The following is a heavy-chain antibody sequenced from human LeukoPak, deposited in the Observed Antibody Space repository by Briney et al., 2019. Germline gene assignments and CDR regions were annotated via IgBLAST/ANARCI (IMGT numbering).Heavy chain of an antibody. D-gene: IGHD2-15*01. CDR3: AKEYCSGGSCYYFDY. CDR2: ISSSSSTI. CDR1: GFTFSSYS. J-gene: IGHJ4*02. Sequence: PGGSLRLSCAASGFTFSSYSMNWVRQAPGKGLEWVSYISSSSSTIYYADSAKGRFTISRDNSKNTLYLQMNSLRAEDTAVYYCAKEYCSGGSCYYFDYWGQGTLVTVSS. V-gene: IGHV3-48*01.